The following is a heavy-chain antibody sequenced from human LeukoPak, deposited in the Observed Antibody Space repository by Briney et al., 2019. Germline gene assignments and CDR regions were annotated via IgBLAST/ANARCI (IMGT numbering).Heavy chain of an antibody. D-gene: IGHD6-19*01. CDR3: ARSVAEGRRGFDY. V-gene: IGHV3-7*01. CDR1: EFTFSSYW. J-gene: IGHJ4*02. CDR2: IKQDGSEK. Sequence: PGGSLRLSCAASEFTFSSYWMTWVRQAPGKGLEWVANIKQDGSEKYYVDSVKGRFTISRDNARNSLYLQMNSLRAEDTAVYYCARSVAEGRRGFDYWGQGTLVTVSS.